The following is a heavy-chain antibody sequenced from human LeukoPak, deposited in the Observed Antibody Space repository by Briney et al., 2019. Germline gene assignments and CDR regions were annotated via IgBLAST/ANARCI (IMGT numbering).Heavy chain of an antibody. V-gene: IGHV3-21*01. CDR2: ISSSSSYI. Sequence: KPGGSLRLSCAASGFTFSSYSMNWVRQAPGKGLEWVSSISSSSSYIYYADSVKGRFTISRDNAKNSLYLQMNSLRAEDTAVYYCARAGQLERRDFSYYYYYYYMDVWGKGTTVTVSS. D-gene: IGHD1-1*01. CDR1: GFTFSSYS. J-gene: IGHJ6*03. CDR3: ARAGQLERRDFSYYYYYYYMDV.